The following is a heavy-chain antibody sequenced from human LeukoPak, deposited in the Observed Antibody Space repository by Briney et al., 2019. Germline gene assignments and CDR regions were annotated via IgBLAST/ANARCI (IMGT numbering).Heavy chain of an antibody. CDR2: INPNSGGT. CDR3: ARSEGGAHMGYYYGMDV. J-gene: IGHJ6*02. D-gene: IGHD3-16*01. Sequence: ASVKVSCKASGYTFTGYYMHWVRQAPGQGLEWMGWINPNSGGTNYAQKLQGRVTMTTDTSTNTAYMELRSLRSDDTAVYYCARSEGGAHMGYYYGMDVWGQGTTVTVSS. CDR1: GYTFTGYY. V-gene: IGHV1-2*02.